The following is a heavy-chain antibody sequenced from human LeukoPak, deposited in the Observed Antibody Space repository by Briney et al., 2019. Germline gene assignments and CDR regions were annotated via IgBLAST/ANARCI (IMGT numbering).Heavy chain of an antibody. CDR1: GYSFNTYW. CDR2: IFPGDSDA. V-gene: IGHV5-51*01. J-gene: IGHJ6*02. CDR3: AGLGAVGGYNFGYYYHMDV. D-gene: IGHD5-24*01. Sequence: GESLKISCKGSGYSFNTYWIAWVRQMPGKGLEWVGIIFPGDSDARYSPSFQGQVTISADKSISTAYLQWSSLKASDTAMFYCAGLGAVGGYNFGYYYHMDVWGQGTTVTVSS.